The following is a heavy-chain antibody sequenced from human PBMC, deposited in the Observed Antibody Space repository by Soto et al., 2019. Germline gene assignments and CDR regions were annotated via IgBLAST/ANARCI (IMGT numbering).Heavy chain of an antibody. J-gene: IGHJ4*02. CDR1: GFTFRSHG. CDR2: ISYDGSDK. CDR3: VKGGVRDYGDKMFDY. V-gene: IGHV3-30*18. D-gene: IGHD4-17*01. Sequence: QVQLVESGGGVVQPGRSLRLSCAASGFTFRSHGMHWVRQAPGKGLEWVTLISYDGSDKYYADSVKGRFTVSRDNSKNTLYLQMNSPRAEDTAMYYCVKGGVRDYGDKMFDYWGQGTLVTVSS.